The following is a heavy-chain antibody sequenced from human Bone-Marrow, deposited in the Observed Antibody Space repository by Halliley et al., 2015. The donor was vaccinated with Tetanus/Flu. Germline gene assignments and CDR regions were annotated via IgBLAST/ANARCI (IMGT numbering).Heavy chain of an antibody. CDR2: ISGSGGST. CDR1: RFTFSNYA. V-gene: IGHV3-23*01. CDR3: AKTSGGGHGYFDY. D-gene: IGHD3-10*01. J-gene: IGHJ4*02. Sequence: SLRLSCAASRFTFSNYAMSWVRQAPGKGLEWVSVISGSGGSTYYADSVKGRFTISRDNSKNTLYLQMNSLRADDTAVYYCAKTSGGGHGYFDYWGQGTLVTVSS.